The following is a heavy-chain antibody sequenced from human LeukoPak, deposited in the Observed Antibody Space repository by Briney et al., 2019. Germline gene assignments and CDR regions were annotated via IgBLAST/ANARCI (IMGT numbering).Heavy chain of an antibody. CDR2: IYHSGST. CDR1: GGSITSTNS. J-gene: IGHJ4*02. CDR3: ARGPRDGYTFDY. Sequence: SETLSLTCAVSGGSITSTNSWSWVRQPPGKGLEWIGEIYHSGSTNYNPSLKSRVTISVDKSKNQYSLKLSSVTAEATALYYSARGPRDGYTFDYWGQGTLITVSS. D-gene: IGHD5-24*01. V-gene: IGHV4-4*02.